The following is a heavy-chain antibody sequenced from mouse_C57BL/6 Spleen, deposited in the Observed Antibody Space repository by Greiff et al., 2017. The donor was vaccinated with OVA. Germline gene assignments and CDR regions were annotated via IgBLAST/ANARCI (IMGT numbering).Heavy chain of an antibody. CDR2: IDPENGDT. Sequence: EVQLVESGAELVRPGASVKLSCTASGFNIKDDYMHWVKQRPEQGLEWIGWIDPENGDTEYASKFQGKATITADTSSNTAYLQLSSLTSEDTAVYYCTTSTGTGYFDVWGTGTTVTVSS. J-gene: IGHJ1*03. CDR1: GFNIKDDY. V-gene: IGHV14-4*01. CDR3: TTSTGTGYFDV. D-gene: IGHD4-1*02.